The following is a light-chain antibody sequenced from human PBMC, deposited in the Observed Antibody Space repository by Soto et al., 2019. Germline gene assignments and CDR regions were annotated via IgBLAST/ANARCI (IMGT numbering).Light chain of an antibody. Sequence: DLQMTQSPSSLSASVGDRVTITCRASQGIGNDLGWFQQKPGKAPKRLIYAASSLQSGVPSRFSGSRSGTEFTLTISNLQPEGFATYYCLQHTTYPWTFGQGTKVEVK. CDR3: LQHTTYPWT. CDR2: AAS. CDR1: QGIGND. J-gene: IGKJ1*01. V-gene: IGKV1-17*02.